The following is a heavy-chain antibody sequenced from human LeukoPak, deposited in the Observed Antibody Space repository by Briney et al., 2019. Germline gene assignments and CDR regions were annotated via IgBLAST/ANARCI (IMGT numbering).Heavy chain of an antibody. D-gene: IGHD2-2*01. CDR2: INSDGSST. CDR1: GFDFSSNW. CDR3: ARRVVVPAAPYYFDY. V-gene: IGHV3-74*01. Sequence: GGSLRLSCAASGFDFSSNWMHWVRHAPGKGLVWVSRINSDGSSTSYADSVEGRFTISRDNAKNTLYLQMNSLRAEDTAVYYCARRVVVPAAPYYFDYWGQGTLVTVSS. J-gene: IGHJ4*02.